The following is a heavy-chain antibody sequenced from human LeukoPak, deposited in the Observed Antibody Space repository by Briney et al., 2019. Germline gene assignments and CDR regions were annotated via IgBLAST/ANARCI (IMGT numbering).Heavy chain of an antibody. Sequence: ASVKVSCKASGYTFTSYGISWVRQAPGQGLESMGWISAYNGNTNYAQKLQGRVTMTTDTSTSTAYMELRRLRSDDTAVYYCARFTATQDIVVVPADYWGQGTLVTVSS. CDR2: ISAYNGNT. J-gene: IGHJ4*02. D-gene: IGHD2-2*01. CDR3: ARFTATQDIVVVPADY. CDR1: GYTFTSYG. V-gene: IGHV1-18*01.